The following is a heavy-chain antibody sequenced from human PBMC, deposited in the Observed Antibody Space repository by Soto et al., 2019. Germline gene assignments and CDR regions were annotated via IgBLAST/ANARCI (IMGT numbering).Heavy chain of an antibody. D-gene: IGHD4-17*01. CDR3: ARLPPPHSTTVTTCL. Sequence: QVQLVQSGAEVKKPGSSVKVSCKASGGTFSSYAISWVRQAPGQGLEWMGGIIPIFGTANYAQKFPGRVTITADESTSTAYMELSSLRSEDTAVYYCARLPPPHSTTVTTCLWGQGTLVTVSS. J-gene: IGHJ4*02. CDR1: GGTFSSYA. V-gene: IGHV1-69*12. CDR2: IIPIFGTA.